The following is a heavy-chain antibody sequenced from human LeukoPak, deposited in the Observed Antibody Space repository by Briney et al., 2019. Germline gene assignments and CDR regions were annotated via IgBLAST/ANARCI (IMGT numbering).Heavy chain of an antibody. V-gene: IGHV3-48*02. CDR1: GFTFSSYS. CDR3: ASSGSYRFDY. Sequence: GGSLRLPCAASGFTFSSYSMNWVRQAPGKGLEWVSHITASGTAMFYADSVKGRFTISRDNAKNSLYLQMNSLRDEDTAVYYCASSGSYRFDYWGQGTLVTVSS. D-gene: IGHD1-26*01. CDR2: ITASGTAM. J-gene: IGHJ4*02.